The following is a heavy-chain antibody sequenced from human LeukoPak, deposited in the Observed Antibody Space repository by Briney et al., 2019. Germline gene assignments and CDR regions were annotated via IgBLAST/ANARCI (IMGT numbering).Heavy chain of an antibody. CDR1: GYTFTGYY. V-gene: IGHV1-2*06. CDR3: ARSWMATNNDAFDF. CDR2: INPNSGGT. Sequence: ASVKVSYKASGYTFTGYYMHWVRQAPGKELEWMERINPNSGGTNYEQKFQGRVTMTRDTSINTAYMELSRLRSDDTAVYYCARSWMATNNDAFDFWGQGTMVTVSS. J-gene: IGHJ3*01. D-gene: IGHD5-24*01.